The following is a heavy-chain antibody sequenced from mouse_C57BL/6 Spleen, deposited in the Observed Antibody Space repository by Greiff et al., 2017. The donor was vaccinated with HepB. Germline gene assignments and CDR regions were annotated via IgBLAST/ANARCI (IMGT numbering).Heavy chain of an antibody. Sequence: EVQRVESGTVLARPGASVKMSCKTSGYTFTSYWMHWVEQRPGQGLEWIGAIYPGDSDTSYNQKFKGKAKLTAGTSASTAYMERSSLTNEDSAVYYCTRLTTVVARDYWGQGTTLTVSS. CDR1: GYTFTSYW. V-gene: IGHV1-5*01. J-gene: IGHJ2*01. D-gene: IGHD1-1*01. CDR3: TRLTTVVARDY. CDR2: IYPGDSDT.